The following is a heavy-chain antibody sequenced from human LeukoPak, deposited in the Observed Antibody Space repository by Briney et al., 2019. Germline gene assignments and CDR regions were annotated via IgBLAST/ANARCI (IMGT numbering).Heavy chain of an antibody. Sequence: SETLSLTCTVSGYSISSGYYWSWIRQPPGKGLEWIGSIYYSGSTYYNPSLKSRVRISVDTSKNQFSLKLSSVTAADTAVYYCARGRGEGRGISMVRGVRAPSYNWFDPWGHGTLVTVSS. V-gene: IGHV4-38-2*02. J-gene: IGHJ5*02. D-gene: IGHD3-10*01. CDR2: IYYSGST. CDR1: GYSISSGYY. CDR3: ARGRGEGRGISMVRGVRAPSYNWFDP.